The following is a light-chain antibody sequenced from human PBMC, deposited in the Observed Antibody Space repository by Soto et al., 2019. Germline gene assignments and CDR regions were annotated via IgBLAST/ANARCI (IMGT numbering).Light chain of an antibody. V-gene: IGKV1-6*01. CDR1: QGIRNE. CDR2: AAS. CDR3: PQDYHYPRT. J-gene: IGKJ1*01. Sequence: MTHARCSLSATILDRISIXFLASQGIRNELSWFQQRPGNAPNLLISAASRLQSGVPSRFSGRGSGTDFTLTISSLQPEDFATYYCPQDYHYPRTSGQGT.